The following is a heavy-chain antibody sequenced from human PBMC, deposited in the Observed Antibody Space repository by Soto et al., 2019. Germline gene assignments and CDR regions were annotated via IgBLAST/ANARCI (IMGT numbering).Heavy chain of an antibody. D-gene: IGHD1-1*01. CDR2: VSAYNGNT. Sequence: ASVKVSCKSSGYTFTSHGISWVRQAPGQGLEWMGWVSAYNGNTKYAQNLQGRVSMTTDRSKSTAYMELRSLRSDDTAVYYCERAGGTQLFHYWGQGNLLTVSS. CDR1: GYTFTSHG. J-gene: IGHJ4*02. CDR3: ERAGGTQLFHY. V-gene: IGHV1-18*04.